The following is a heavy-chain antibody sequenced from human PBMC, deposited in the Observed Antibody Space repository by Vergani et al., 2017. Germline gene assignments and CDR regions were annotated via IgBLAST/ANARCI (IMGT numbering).Heavy chain of an antibody. CDR2: ISGSGGST. CDR3: AKGSDCSGGSCYARLDY. Sequence: VQLLESGGGLVQPGGSLRLSCAASGFTFSSYAMSWVRQAPGKGLEWVSAISGSGGSTYYADSVKGRFTISRDNSKNTLYLQMNSLRAEDTAVYYCAKGSDCSGGSCYARLDYWGQGTLVTVSS. D-gene: IGHD2-15*01. V-gene: IGHV3-23*01. J-gene: IGHJ4*02. CDR1: GFTFSSYA.